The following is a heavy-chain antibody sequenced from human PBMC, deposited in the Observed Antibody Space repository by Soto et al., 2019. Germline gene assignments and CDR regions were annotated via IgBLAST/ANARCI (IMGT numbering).Heavy chain of an antibody. D-gene: IGHD3-9*01. V-gene: IGHV3-23*01. Sequence: EVQLLESGGGLVQPGGSLRLSCAASGFTFRSYAMSWVRQAPGRGLECVSSIDGSGAGAYYADSVKGRFTISRDNSKNTLDLQMNSLRAADTAVYYCAKGDILTGSKEGWDYWGQGTLVTVSS. CDR2: IDGSGAGA. CDR1: GFTFRSYA. CDR3: AKGDILTGSKEGWDY. J-gene: IGHJ4*02.